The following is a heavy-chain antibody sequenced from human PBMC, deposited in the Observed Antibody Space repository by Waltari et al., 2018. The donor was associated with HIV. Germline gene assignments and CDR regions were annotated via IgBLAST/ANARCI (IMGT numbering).Heavy chain of an antibody. CDR3: ARGAVYSSGPYDAFDV. Sequence: VQLVESGGGLVQPGGSLTLSCTASKFIFSNYWMTWVRQAPGMVLSWVADISSDGNEDFYSDSLKGRFVISRDNVKNSLFLQLSHLRVDDTAVYYCARGAVYSSGPYDAFDVWGQGTLVTVSS. D-gene: IGHD6-19*01. J-gene: IGHJ3*01. CDR2: ISSDGNED. CDR1: KFIFSNYW. V-gene: IGHV3-7*04.